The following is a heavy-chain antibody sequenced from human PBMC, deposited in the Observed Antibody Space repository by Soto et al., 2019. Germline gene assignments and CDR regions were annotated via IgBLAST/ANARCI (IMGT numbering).Heavy chain of an antibody. CDR2: INSDGTNT. Sequence: GGSLRLSCTVSGFTFSSHWMDWVRQAPGKGPVWVSRINSDGTNTIYADSVKGRFTISRDNAKNTLYLQMNSLSVEDTALYYCASIDYHGTNDWGQGTLVTVS. J-gene: IGHJ1*01. D-gene: IGHD1-1*01. CDR3: ASIDYHGTND. V-gene: IGHV3-74*01. CDR1: GFTFSSHW.